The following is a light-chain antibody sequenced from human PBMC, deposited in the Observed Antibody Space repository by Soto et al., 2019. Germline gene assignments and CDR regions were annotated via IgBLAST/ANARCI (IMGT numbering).Light chain of an antibody. CDR3: QQVDSYPLT. CDR2: RAS. J-gene: IGKJ4*01. Sequence: IQLTQSPSFLSASVGDRVTITCRASQDINRYVAWYQQKSGQAPKFLIYRASNLQRGVPSRFSGSGSGTDFTLTISNLQPEDFATYHCQQVDSYPLTFGGGTKLEIK. CDR1: QDINRY. V-gene: IGKV1-9*01.